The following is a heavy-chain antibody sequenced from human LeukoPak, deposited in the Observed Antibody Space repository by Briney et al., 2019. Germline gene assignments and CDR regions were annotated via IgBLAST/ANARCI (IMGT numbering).Heavy chain of an antibody. CDR3: AREGGIYCTNGVCYDY. J-gene: IGHJ4*02. Sequence: GASVKVSCKASGYTFTGYYMHWVRQAPGQGLEWMGWINPNSGGTNYAQKFQGRVTMTRDTSISTAYMELSRLRSDDTAVYYCAREGGIYCTNGVCYDYWGQGTLVTVSS. D-gene: IGHD2-8*01. CDR2: INPNSGGT. V-gene: IGHV1-2*02. CDR1: GYTFTGYY.